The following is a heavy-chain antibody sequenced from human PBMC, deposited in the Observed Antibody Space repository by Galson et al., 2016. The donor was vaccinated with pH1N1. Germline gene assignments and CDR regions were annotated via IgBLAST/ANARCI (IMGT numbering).Heavy chain of an antibody. J-gene: IGHJ5*02. V-gene: IGHV1-46*03. CDR2: INPSGGRT. Sequence: SVKVSCKASGYTFTSYYMHWVRQAPGQGLEWMGIINPSGGRTSYAQKFQGRVTMTRDTSTSTVYMELSSLRSEDTAVYDCARALKLVDAPNRPDNRFDPWGQGTLVTVSS. CDR3: ARALKLVDAPNRPDNRFDP. CDR1: GYTFTSYY. D-gene: IGHD2-21*01.